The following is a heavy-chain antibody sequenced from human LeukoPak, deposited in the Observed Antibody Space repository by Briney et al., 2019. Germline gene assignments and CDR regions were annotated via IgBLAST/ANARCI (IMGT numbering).Heavy chain of an antibody. J-gene: IGHJ4*02. CDR1: GFTFNHYG. Sequence: PGRSLRLSCAAAGFTFNHYGMHWVRRAPGKGLEWVSVIWSDGTNTYYADSVKGRFTISGVDYEKTVYLQMNSLRPEDTGVYYCARDAQRGFDYSNSLKYWGQGTPVTVSA. CDR2: IWSDGTNT. CDR3: ARDAQRGFDYSNSLKY. V-gene: IGHV3-33*01. D-gene: IGHD4-11*01.